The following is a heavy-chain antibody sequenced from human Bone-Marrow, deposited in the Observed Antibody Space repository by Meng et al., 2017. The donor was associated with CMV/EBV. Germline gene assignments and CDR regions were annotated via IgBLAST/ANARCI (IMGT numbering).Heavy chain of an antibody. CDR3: ARGCDGSSSSAWFDP. CDR1: GGSISSYY. D-gene: IGHD6-6*01. CDR2: IYYSGST. V-gene: IGHV4-59*01. J-gene: IGHJ5*02. Sequence: GSLRLSCTVSGGSISSYYWSWIRQPPGKGLEWIGYIYYSGSTNYNPSLKSRVTISVDTSKNQFSLKLSSVTAADTAVYYCARGCDGSSSSAWFDPWGQGTLVTVSS.